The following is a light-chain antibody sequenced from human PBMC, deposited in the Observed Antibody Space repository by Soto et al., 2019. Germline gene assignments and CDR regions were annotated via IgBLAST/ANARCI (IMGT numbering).Light chain of an antibody. CDR3: QQYGSSPPSIT. Sequence: EKVLTQSPATLSMSPGERATLSCRASQSVSNFLAWYQQKPGQTPRLLIYGASTRATGIPARFSGSGSGTEFTLTISSLQSEDFAVYYCQQYGSSPPSITFGQGTRLEIK. CDR1: QSVSNF. CDR2: GAS. J-gene: IGKJ5*01. V-gene: IGKV3-15*01.